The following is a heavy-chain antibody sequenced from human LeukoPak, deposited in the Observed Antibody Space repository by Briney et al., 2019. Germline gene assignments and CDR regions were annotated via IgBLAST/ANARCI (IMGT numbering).Heavy chain of an antibody. Sequence: PSETLSLTCTVSGGSINSSSYYWGWIRQPPGKGLEWIGTIYYSGSTYYNPSLKSRVTISVDTSKNQFSLKLSSVTAADTAVYYCVRGPYGASISNWFDPWGQGLLVTVSS. J-gene: IGHJ5*02. V-gene: IGHV4-39*07. CDR2: IYYSGST. CDR3: VRGPYGASISNWFDP. D-gene: IGHD4/OR15-4a*01. CDR1: GGSINSSSYY.